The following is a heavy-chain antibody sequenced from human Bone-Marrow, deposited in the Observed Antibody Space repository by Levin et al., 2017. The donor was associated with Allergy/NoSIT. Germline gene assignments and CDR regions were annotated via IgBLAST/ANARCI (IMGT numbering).Heavy chain of an antibody. CDR1: GASITSGSYY. Sequence: KSSETLSLSCTVSGASITSGSYYWAWIRQSPGKALEWIGSVHSAGATYYTPSLKRRVTVFIDTSKNQFSLKMTSVTAADTAVYYCARRDGQLFPPDYWGQGTLVIVSS. D-gene: IGHD6-19*01. CDR2: VHSAGAT. V-gene: IGHV4-39*01. J-gene: IGHJ4*02. CDR3: ARRDGQLFPPDY.